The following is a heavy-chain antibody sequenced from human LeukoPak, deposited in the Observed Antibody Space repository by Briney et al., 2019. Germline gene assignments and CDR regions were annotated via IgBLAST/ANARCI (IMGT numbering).Heavy chain of an antibody. V-gene: IGHV3-30-3*01. J-gene: IGHJ4*02. Sequence: GGSLRLSCAASGFTFSSYAMHWVRQAPGKGLEWVAVISYDGSNKYYADSVKGRFTISRDNSKNTLYLQMNSLRAEDTAVYYCARVPQMWLVWFDYWGQGTLVTVSS. CDR3: ARVPQMWLVWFDY. CDR1: GFTFSSYA. CDR2: ISYDGSNK. D-gene: IGHD6-19*01.